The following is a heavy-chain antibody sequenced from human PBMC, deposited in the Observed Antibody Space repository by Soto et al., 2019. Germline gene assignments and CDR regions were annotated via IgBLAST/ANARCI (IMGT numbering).Heavy chain of an antibody. D-gene: IGHD2-2*02. J-gene: IGHJ4*02. CDR1: GIAFNTHA. CDR3: ARGPRYCSGTSCYTIDY. V-gene: IGHV3-30*03. Sequence: PGGSLRLSCTASGIAFNTHAMHWVRHAPGKGLEWVAVISYGGANKYYADSVRGRFTNSRDNSENTLFLQMSSLRPEDTAVYYCARGPRYCSGTSCYTIDYWGQGTLVTVSS. CDR2: ISYGGANK.